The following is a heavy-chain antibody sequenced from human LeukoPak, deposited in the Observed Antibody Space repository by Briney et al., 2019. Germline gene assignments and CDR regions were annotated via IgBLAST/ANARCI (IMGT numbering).Heavy chain of an antibody. D-gene: IGHD5-24*01. CDR3: ARGMDGYGPDAFDI. J-gene: IGHJ3*02. CDR1: GFTFSSNV. Sequence: GGSLRLSCVASGFTFSSNVLNWVRQAPGKGLEWVSVSGTYGRSQYADSVKGRFTISRDSSKNTLYLQINSLRVEDTAVYYCARGMDGYGPDAFDIWGQGTMVTVSS. CDR2: SGTYGRS. V-gene: IGHV3-23*01.